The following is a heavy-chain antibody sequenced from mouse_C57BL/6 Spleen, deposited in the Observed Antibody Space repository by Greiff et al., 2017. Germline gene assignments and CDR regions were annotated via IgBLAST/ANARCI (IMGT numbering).Heavy chain of an antibody. V-gene: IGHV1-81*01. CDR2: IYPRSGNT. J-gene: IGHJ2*01. CDR3: ARRAYYYGSSYGRYYFDY. CDR1: GYTFTSYG. Sequence: QVQLKQSGAELARPGASVKLSCKASGYTFTSYGISWVKQRTGQGLEWIGEIYPRSGNTYYNEKFKGKATLTADKSSSTAYMELRSLTSEDSAVYFCARRAYYYGSSYGRYYFDYWGQGTTLTVSS. D-gene: IGHD1-1*01.